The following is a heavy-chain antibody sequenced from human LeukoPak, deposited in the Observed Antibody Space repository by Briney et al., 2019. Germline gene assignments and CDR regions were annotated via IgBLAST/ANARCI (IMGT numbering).Heavy chain of an antibody. J-gene: IGHJ4*02. V-gene: IGHV1-46*01. CDR3: ASFRWLQHFDY. D-gene: IGHD5-24*01. Sequence: ASVKVSCKAFGYTFTSNYMHWVRQAPGQGPEWMGVISPSGGSTTYAQKFQGRVTLTRDMSTSTDYLELSSLRSEDTAVYYCASFRWLQHFDYWGQGTLVTVSS. CDR2: ISPSGGST. CDR1: GYTFTSNY.